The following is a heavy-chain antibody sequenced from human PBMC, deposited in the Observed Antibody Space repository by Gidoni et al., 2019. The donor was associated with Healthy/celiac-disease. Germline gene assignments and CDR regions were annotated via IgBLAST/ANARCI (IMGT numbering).Heavy chain of an antibody. CDR2: ISSSSSYI. Sequence: EVQLVESGGGLFKPGGSLRLSCAASGFTFSSYSMNWVRQAPGKGLEWVSSISSSSSYIYYADSVKGRFTISRDNAKNSLYLQMNSLRAEDTAVYYCARRDGGIQPVDYWGQGTLVTVSS. J-gene: IGHJ4*02. CDR3: ARRDGGIQPVDY. V-gene: IGHV3-21*01. CDR1: GFTFSSYS. D-gene: IGHD2-15*01.